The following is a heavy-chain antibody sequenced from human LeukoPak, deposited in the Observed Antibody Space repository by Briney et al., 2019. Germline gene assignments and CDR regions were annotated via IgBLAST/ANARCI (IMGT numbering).Heavy chain of an antibody. D-gene: IGHD6-13*01. CDR3: ASIRQQLVPI. CDR2: IYHSGST. J-gene: IGHJ4*02. Sequence: PSETLSPTCAVYGGSFSGNYWSWIRQPPGKGLGWIGAIYHSGSTNYNPSLKSRVTISVDKSKNQFSLKRSSVTAADTAVYYCASIRQQLVPIWGQGTLVTVSS. CDR1: GGSFSGNY. V-gene: IGHV4-34*01.